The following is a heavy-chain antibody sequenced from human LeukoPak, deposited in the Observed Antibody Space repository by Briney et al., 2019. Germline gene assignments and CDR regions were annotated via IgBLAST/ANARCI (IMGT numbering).Heavy chain of an antibody. CDR2: IRGDGGDT. Sequence: GGSLRLSCAASRFSFSNSWMHWVRQTPGKGLEWVSSIRGDGGDTTYADSVKGRFTISRDNAKNSLYLQMNSLKAEDTAVYYCARADRNYGGVSGFDYWGQGTLVTVSS. J-gene: IGHJ4*02. CDR1: RFSFSNSW. CDR3: ARADRNYGGVSGFDY. D-gene: IGHD4-23*01. V-gene: IGHV3-74*01.